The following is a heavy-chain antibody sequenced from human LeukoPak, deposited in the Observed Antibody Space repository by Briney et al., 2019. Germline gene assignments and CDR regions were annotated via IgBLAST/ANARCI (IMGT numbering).Heavy chain of an antibody. CDR2: INWNGGST. J-gene: IGHJ6*03. Sequence: GGSLRLSCAASGFTFSSYWMSWVRQAPGKGLEWVSGINWNGGSTGYADSVKGRFTISRDNAKNSLYLQMNSLRAEDTALYYCARESTKVATIGENYYYYYYMDVWGKGTTVTVSS. V-gene: IGHV3-20*04. CDR1: GFTFSSYW. D-gene: IGHD5-12*01. CDR3: ARESTKVATIGENYYYYYYMDV.